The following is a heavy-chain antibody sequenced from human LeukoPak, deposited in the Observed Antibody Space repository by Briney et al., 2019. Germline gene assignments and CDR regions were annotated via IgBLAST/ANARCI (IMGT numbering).Heavy chain of an antibody. J-gene: IGHJ4*02. CDR3: AREVYYGSGSYYYYFDY. CDR1: EFTFSTYA. D-gene: IGHD3-10*01. V-gene: IGHV3-30-3*01. CDR2: ISYDGSNK. Sequence: GGSLRLSCAAFEFTFSTYAMHWVRQAPGKGLEWVAVISYDGSNKYFADSVKGRFTISRDNSKNTLYLQMNSLRAEDTAVYYCAREVYYGSGSYYYYFDYWGQGTLVTVSS.